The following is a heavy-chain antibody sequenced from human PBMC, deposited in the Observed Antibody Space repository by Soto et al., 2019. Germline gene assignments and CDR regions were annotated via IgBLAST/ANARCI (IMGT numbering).Heavy chain of an antibody. CDR3: ARIAAAGDNWFDP. CDR1: GYTFTSYY. J-gene: IGHJ5*02. CDR2: INPNSGGT. V-gene: IGHV1-2*04. Sequence: ASVKVSCKASGYTFTSYYMHWVRQAPGQGLEWMGWINPNSGGTNYAQKFQGWVTMTRDTSISTAYMELSRLRSDDTAVYYCARIAAAGDNWFDPWGQGTLVTVSS. D-gene: IGHD6-13*01.